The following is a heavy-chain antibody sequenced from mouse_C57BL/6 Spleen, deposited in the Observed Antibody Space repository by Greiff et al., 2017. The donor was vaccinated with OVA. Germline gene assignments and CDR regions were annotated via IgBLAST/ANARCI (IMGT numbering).Heavy chain of an antibody. CDR2: FYPGSGSI. J-gene: IGHJ1*03. CDR1: GYTFTEYT. CDR3: ARHEAARTQGGRIYYGNWYFDV. D-gene: IGHD2-1*01. V-gene: IGHV1-62-2*01. Sequence: QVQLQQSGAELVKPGASVKLSCKASGYTFTEYTIHWVKQRSGQGLEWIGWFYPGSGSIKYNEKFKDKATLTADKSSSTVYMELSRLTSEDSAVYFCARHEAARTQGGRIYYGNWYFDVWGTGTTVTVSS.